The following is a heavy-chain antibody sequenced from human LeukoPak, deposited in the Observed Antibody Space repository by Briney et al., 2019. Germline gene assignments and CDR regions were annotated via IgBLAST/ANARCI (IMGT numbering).Heavy chain of an antibody. V-gene: IGHV4-4*02. D-gene: IGHD6-13*01. CDR3: ARGVPAAGSIRFDP. Sequence: SETLSLTCAVSGGSITSGNWWSWVRQPPGKGLEWIGEIYHSGSTNYNPSLKSRVTISVDKSKNQFSLILNSVTAADTAVYYCARGVPAAGSIRFDPWGQGTLVTVSS. CDR2: IYHSGST. CDR1: GGSITSGNW. J-gene: IGHJ5*02.